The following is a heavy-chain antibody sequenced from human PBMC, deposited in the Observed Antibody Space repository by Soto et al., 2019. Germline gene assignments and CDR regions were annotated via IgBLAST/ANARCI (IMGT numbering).Heavy chain of an antibody. V-gene: IGHV4-30-4*01. CDR2: IYYSGST. Sequence: SETLSLTCTVSGGSISSGDYYWSWIRQPPGKGLEWIGYIYYSGSTYYNPSLKSRATISVDTSKNQFSLKLSSVTAEDTAVYYCARDSGRYSGSYYLWGQGTLVTVSS. J-gene: IGHJ5*02. CDR1: GGSISSGDYY. CDR3: ARDSGRYSGSYYL. D-gene: IGHD1-26*01.